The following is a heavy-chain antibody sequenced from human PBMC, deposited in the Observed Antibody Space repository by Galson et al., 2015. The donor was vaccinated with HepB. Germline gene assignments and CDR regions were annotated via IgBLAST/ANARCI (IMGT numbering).Heavy chain of an antibody. V-gene: IGHV4-31*11. D-gene: IGHD6-13*01. CDR3: ARVLTSSWSAYFDY. J-gene: IGHJ4*02. Sequence: LSLTCAVSGGSISSGSYYWSWIRQHPGKGLEWIGYIYYSGSTYYNPSLESRVTMSVDTSRSQFSLKLSSVTAADTAVYHCARVLTSSWSAYFDYWGQGTLVTVSS. CDR2: IYYSGST. CDR1: GGSISSGSYY.